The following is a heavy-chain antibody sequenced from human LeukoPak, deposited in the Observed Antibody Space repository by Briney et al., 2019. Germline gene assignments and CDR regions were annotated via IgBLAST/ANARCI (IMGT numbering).Heavy chain of an antibody. V-gene: IGHV1-2*02. Sequence: ASVKVSCKASGYTFTDFYMLWVRQAPGQGLEWMGWINPNSGGTDYAQKFQGRVTMTRDTSTSTAYMELSRLRSDDTAVYYCARDLGSSSWFDYYYYMDVWGKGTTVTVSS. CDR2: INPNSGGT. D-gene: IGHD6-13*01. CDR3: ARDLGSSSWFDYYYYMDV. CDR1: GYTFTDFY. J-gene: IGHJ6*03.